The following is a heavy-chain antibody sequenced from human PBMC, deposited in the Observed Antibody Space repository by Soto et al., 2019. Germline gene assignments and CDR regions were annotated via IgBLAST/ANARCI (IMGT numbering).Heavy chain of an antibody. Sequence: PGESLKISCQGSGYSFAGYWITWVRQKPGKGLEWMGRIDPGDSQTYYSPSCRGDVTISVTKSITTVFLQWSSLRASDTAMYYCARQIYDSDTGPNFQYYFDSWGQGTPVTVSS. CDR1: GYSFAGYW. D-gene: IGHD3-22*01. V-gene: IGHV5-10-1*01. J-gene: IGHJ4*02. CDR3: ARQIYDSDTGPNFQYYFDS. CDR2: IDPGDSQT.